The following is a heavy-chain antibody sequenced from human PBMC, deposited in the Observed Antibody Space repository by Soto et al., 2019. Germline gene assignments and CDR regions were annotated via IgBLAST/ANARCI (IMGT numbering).Heavy chain of an antibody. CDR3: ARGVAVAGTLGWFDP. D-gene: IGHD6-19*01. Sequence: SETLSLTCAVYGGSFSGYYWSWIRPPPGKGLEWIGEINHSGSTNYNPSLKSRVTISVDTSKNQFSLKLSSVTAAYTAVYYCARGVAVAGTLGWFDPWGQGTLVTVSS. V-gene: IGHV4-34*01. J-gene: IGHJ5*02. CDR1: GGSFSGYY. CDR2: INHSGST.